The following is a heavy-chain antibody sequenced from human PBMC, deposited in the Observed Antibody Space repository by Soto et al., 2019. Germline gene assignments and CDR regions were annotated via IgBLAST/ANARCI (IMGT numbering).Heavy chain of an antibody. D-gene: IGHD3-9*01. V-gene: IGHV4-34*01. CDR1: GGSFSGYY. J-gene: IGHJ4*02. CDR3: ARAPFDILTGYPGPFDY. Sequence: PSETLSLTCAVYGGSFSGYYWSWIRQPPGKGLEWIGEINHSGSTNYNPSLKSRVTISVDTSKNQFSLKLSFVTAADTVFFYCARAPFDILTGYPGPFDYWGQGTLVTVSS. CDR2: INHSGST.